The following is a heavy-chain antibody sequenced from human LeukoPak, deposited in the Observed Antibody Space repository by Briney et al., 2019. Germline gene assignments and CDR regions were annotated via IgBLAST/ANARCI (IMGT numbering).Heavy chain of an antibody. CDR1: GYTLTELS. D-gene: IGHD3-10*01. V-gene: IGHV1-24*01. Sequence: ASVKVSCKVSGYTLTELSMHWVRQAPGKGLEWMGGFDPEDSETIYAQKFQGRVTMTEDTSTDTAYMELSSLRSEDTAVYYCATGGVTMVRGVFDYWGQGTLVTVSS. J-gene: IGHJ4*02. CDR3: ATGGVTMVRGVFDY. CDR2: FDPEDSET.